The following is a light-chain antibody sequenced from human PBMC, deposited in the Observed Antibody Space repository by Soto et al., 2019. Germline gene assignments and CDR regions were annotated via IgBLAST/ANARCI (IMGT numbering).Light chain of an antibody. CDR1: QYISTS. CDR3: QQSDSNHRT. J-gene: IGKJ1*01. CDR2: DAS. V-gene: IGKV1-39*01. Sequence: DIQMTQSPSSLSASEGDRVTITCRASQYISTSLNWYQQKPGKAPKLLIYDASSLQGGVPSRFSGSGSATDFTLTISNIQPDDFASYYCQQSDSNHRTFGQGTKVDLK.